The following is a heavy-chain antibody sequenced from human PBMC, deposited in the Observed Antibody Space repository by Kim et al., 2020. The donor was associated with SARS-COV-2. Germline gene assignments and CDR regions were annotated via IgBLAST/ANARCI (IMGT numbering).Heavy chain of an antibody. Sequence: GGSLRLSCAASGFTFSNAWMSWVRQAPGKGLEWVGRIKSKTDGGTTDYAAPVKGRFTISRDDSKNTLYLQMNSLKTEGISVSYCTTDGVWNDVFFDYWGPGTLGTVSS. J-gene: IGHJ4*02. V-gene: IGHV3-15*01. CDR2: IKSKTDGGTT. D-gene: IGHD1-1*01. CDR1: GFTFSNAW. CDR3: TTDGVWNDVFFDY.